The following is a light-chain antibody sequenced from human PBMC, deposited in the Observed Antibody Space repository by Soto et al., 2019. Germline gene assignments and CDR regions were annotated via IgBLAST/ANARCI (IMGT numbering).Light chain of an antibody. V-gene: IGKV3-20*01. Sequence: EIVLTQSPGTLSLSPGERATLSCRASQSITSTYLAWYQQKSGQAPRLLIYATSSRATGIPDRFSGSGSGTDFTLTISRLEPEDFAVYYCQQYNSSPYTFGQGTNLEIK. J-gene: IGKJ2*01. CDR2: ATS. CDR1: QSITSTY. CDR3: QQYNSSPYT.